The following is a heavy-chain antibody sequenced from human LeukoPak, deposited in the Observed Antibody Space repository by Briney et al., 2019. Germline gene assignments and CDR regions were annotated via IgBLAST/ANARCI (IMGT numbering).Heavy chain of an antibody. CDR3: ARDTGLGGWLLCVDV. CDR2: INPNSGGT. J-gene: IGHJ6*02. Sequence: GASVKVSCKASGYTFTGYYMHWVRQAPGQGLEWMGWINPNSGGTNYAQKFQGRVTMTRDTSISTAYMELSRLRSDDTAVYYCARDTGLGGWLLCVDVWGQGTTVTVSS. D-gene: IGHD3-10*02. V-gene: IGHV1-2*02. CDR1: GYTFTGYY.